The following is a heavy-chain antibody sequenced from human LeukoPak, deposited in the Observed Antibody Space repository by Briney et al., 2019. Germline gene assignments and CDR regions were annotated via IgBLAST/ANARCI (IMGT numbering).Heavy chain of an antibody. V-gene: IGHV3-23*01. D-gene: IGHD6-19*01. Sequence: PGGSLRLSCAASGFTFSSYAMSWVRQAPGKGLEWVSAISGSGGSTYYADSVKGRFTLSRDNSKNTLYLQMNSLRAEDTAVYYCAKDLGRAVAGTIYWGQGTLVTVSS. CDR1: GFTFSSYA. CDR2: ISGSGGST. CDR3: AKDLGRAVAGTIY. J-gene: IGHJ4*02.